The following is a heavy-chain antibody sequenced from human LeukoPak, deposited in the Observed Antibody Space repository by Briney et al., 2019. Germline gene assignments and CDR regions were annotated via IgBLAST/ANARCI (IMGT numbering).Heavy chain of an antibody. V-gene: IGHV3-48*01. CDR3: ARAYGGYVGSAFDI. CDR1: GFTFSSYS. J-gene: IGHJ3*02. CDR2: ISSSSSTI. D-gene: IGHD5-12*01. Sequence: GGSLRLSCAASGFTFSSYSMNWVRQAPGKGLEWVSYISSSSSTIYYADSVKGRFTISRDNAKNSLYLQMNSLRAEDTAVYYCARAYGGYVGSAFDIWGQGTMVTVSS.